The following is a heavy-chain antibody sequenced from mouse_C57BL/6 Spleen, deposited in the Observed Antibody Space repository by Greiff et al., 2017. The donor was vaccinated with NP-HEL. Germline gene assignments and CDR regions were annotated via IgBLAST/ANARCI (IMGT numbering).Heavy chain of an antibody. Sequence: QVQLQQPGAELVRPGSSVKLSCKASGYTFTSYWMDWVKQRPGQGLEWIGNIYPSDSETHYNQKFKDKATLTVDKSSSTAYMQLSSLTSEDSAVYYCARSHYYGSIWYFDVWGTGTTVTVSS. CDR2: IYPSDSET. CDR1: GYTFTSYW. V-gene: IGHV1-61*01. D-gene: IGHD1-1*01. J-gene: IGHJ1*03. CDR3: ARSHYYGSIWYFDV.